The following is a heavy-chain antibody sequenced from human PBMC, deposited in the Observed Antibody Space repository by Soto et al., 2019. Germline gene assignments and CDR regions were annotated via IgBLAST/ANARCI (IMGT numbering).Heavy chain of an antibody. CDR1: GGTFSSSG. J-gene: IGHJ4*02. CDR3: ATSRDTTGYFDH. V-gene: IGHV1-69*01. Sequence: QVQLVPSGAEVRKPGSSVKVSCQASGGTFSSSGINWVRQAPGQGLEWIGGIIPLSGTSSHAQKFQGRVTITADESTGTVNMELGSLTSDDTAVYYCATSRDTTGYFDHWGQGTLVTVSS. D-gene: IGHD1-1*01. CDR2: IIPLSGTS.